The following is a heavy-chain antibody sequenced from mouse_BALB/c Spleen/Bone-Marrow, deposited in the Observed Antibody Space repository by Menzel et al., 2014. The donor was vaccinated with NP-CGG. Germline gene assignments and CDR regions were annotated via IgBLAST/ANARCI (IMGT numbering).Heavy chain of an antibody. J-gene: IGHJ2*01. CDR2: IDPANGNT. D-gene: IGHD2-14*01. Sequence: EVQLQESGAELVKPGASVKLSCTASGFNIKDTYIHWVKQRPEQGLEWIGRIDPANGNTKYDPKFQGKATITADTSSSTAYLYLSRLTSEDTAVYYCARYRLGTYFDYWGQSTTLTVSS. CDR3: ARYRLGTYFDY. V-gene: IGHV14-3*02. CDR1: GFNIKDTY.